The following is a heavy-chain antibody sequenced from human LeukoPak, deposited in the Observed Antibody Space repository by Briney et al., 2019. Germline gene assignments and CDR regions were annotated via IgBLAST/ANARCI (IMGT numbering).Heavy chain of an antibody. CDR1: GFTFSSYC. D-gene: IGHD1-26*01. J-gene: IGHJ6*02. CDR2: ICGDGSNK. V-gene: IGHV3-33*01. Sequence: GGSLRLSCAASGFTFSSYCMHWVRQAPGKGLEWVAGICGDGSNKYYADSVKGRFTISRDNAEDTLYLQMNRLRAEDTAVYYCARDVGATHYYYGMDVWGQGNPVTVSS. CDR3: ARDVGATHYYYGMDV.